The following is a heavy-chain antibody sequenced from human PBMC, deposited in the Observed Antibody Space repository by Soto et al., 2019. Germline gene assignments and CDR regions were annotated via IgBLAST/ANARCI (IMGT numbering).Heavy chain of an antibody. D-gene: IGHD6-19*01. CDR3: ARDTYSSGDLGDAFDI. Sequence: QVQLVQSGAEVKKPGSSVKVSCKASGGTFSSYAISWVRQAPGQGLEWMGGIIPIFGTANYAQKFQGRVTITADESTSTAYMELSSLRSEDSAVYYCARDTYSSGDLGDAFDIWGQGTMVTVSS. V-gene: IGHV1-69*12. J-gene: IGHJ3*02. CDR2: IIPIFGTA. CDR1: GGTFSSYA.